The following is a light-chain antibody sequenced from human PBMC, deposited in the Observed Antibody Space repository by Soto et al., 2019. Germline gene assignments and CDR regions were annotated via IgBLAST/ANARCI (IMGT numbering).Light chain of an antibody. J-gene: IGLJ2*01. V-gene: IGLV2-14*01. CDR1: SSDVGRYNY. CDR2: DVS. Sequence: QSALTQPASVSGSPGQSITISCTGTSSDVGRYNYVSWYLQHPGKAPKLMIYDVSNRPSGVSNRFSGSKSGNTASLTISGLQAEDEADYYCSSYTISNTLVFGGGTKVTVL. CDR3: SSYTISNTLV.